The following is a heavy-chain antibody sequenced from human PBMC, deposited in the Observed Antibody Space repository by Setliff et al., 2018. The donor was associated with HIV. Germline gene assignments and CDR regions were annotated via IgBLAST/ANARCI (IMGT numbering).Heavy chain of an antibody. CDR3: AKDEGGAPGY. J-gene: IGHJ4*02. Sequence: LSLSCAGSGFTFSNYVMNWVRLAPGKGLEWVSCISSSSSYIYYADSVKGRFTISRDNGKNTLYLQMNSLRVDDTAMYYCAKDEGGAPGYWGQGTLVTVSS. CDR1: GFTFSNYV. V-gene: IGHV3-21*04. CDR2: ISSSSSYI. D-gene: IGHD3-9*01.